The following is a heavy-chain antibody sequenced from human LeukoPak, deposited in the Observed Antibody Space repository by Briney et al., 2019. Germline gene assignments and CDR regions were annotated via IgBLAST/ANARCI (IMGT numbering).Heavy chain of an antibody. D-gene: IGHD6-19*01. CDR3: ARDRVGQWLIYYYGMDV. J-gene: IGHJ6*02. V-gene: IGHV3-7*01. CDR2: IKQDGSEK. CDR1: GFTFSSYW. Sequence: GGSLRLSCAASGFTFSSYWMSWVRQAPGKGLEWVANIKQDGSEKYYVDSVKGRFTISRDNAKNSLYLQMNSLRAEDTAVYYCARDRVGQWLIYYYGMDVWGQGTTVTVSS.